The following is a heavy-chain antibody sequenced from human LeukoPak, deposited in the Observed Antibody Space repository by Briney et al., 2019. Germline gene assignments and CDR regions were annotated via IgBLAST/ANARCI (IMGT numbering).Heavy chain of an antibody. CDR3: AIMHPHYDGRGYSVQ. J-gene: IGHJ4*02. CDR2: IPASGGSP. CDR1: GFTFSNYA. Sequence: GESLRLSCAASGFTFSNYAMSWVRRAPGKGLEWVSGIPASGGSPSYADSVKGRFTISRDNPGNTMFMEMHSLRAEDMAFYYCAIMHPHYDGRGYSVQWGQGPLVTVSS. V-gene: IGHV3-23*01. D-gene: IGHD3-22*01.